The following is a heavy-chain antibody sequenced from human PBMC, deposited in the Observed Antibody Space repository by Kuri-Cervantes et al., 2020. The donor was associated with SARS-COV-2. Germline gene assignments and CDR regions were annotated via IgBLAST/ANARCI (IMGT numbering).Heavy chain of an antibody. CDR3: ARDSRRGIFGVVIIDY. J-gene: IGHJ4*02. CDR2: ISSSSSYI. V-gene: IGHV3-21*01. CDR1: GFTFSSYS. D-gene: IGHD3-3*01. Sequence: GESLKISCAASGFTFSSYSMNWVRQAPGKGLEWVSSISSSSSYIYYADSVKGRFTISRDNAKNSLYLQMNSLRAEDTAVYYCARDSRRGIFGVVIIDYWGQGTLVTVSS.